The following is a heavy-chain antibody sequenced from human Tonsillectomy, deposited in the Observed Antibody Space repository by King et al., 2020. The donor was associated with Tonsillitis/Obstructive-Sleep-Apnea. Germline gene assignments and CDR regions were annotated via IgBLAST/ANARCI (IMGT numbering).Heavy chain of an antibody. J-gene: IGHJ2*01. Sequence: VQLVESGGGLVKPGGSLRLSCAASGFTFSNAWMSWVRQAPGKGLEWGGRIKSKTDGGTTDYAAPVKGRFTISRDDSKNTLYLQMNSLKTEDTAVYYCTAPDYDFWSGYKQCQYWYFDLWGRGTLVTVSS. CDR1: GFTFSNAW. CDR3: TAPDYDFWSGYKQCQYWYFDL. V-gene: IGHV3-15*01. D-gene: IGHD3-3*01. CDR2: IKSKTDGGTT.